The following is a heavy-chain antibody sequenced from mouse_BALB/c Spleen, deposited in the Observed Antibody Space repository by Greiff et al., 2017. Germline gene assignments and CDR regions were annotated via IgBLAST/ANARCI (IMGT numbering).Heavy chain of an antibody. J-gene: IGHJ2*01. CDR3: ARDMLFDY. CDR1: GFTFSDYY. D-gene: IGHD6-5*01. Sequence: EVQGVESGGGLVKPGGSLKLSCAASGFTFSDYYMYWVRQTPEKRLEWVATISDGGSYTYYPDSVKGRFTISRDNAKNNLYLQMSSLKSEDTAMYYCARDMLFDYWGQGTTLTVSS. CDR2: ISDGGSYT. V-gene: IGHV5-4*02.